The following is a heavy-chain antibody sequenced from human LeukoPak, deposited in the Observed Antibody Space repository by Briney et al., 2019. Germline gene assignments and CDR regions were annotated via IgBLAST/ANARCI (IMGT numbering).Heavy chain of an antibody. D-gene: IGHD3-22*01. CDR2: ISGSGGSA. CDR1: GFTFSTYA. Sequence: GSLRLSCEASGFTFSTYAMSWVRQAPGKGLDWVSAISGSGGSAYYADSVKGRFTISRDNSNNTLYLQMNSLRAEDTAVYYCAKSRDSSGYYLSYFDYWGQGTLVTVSS. J-gene: IGHJ4*02. CDR3: AKSRDSSGYYLSYFDY. V-gene: IGHV3-23*01.